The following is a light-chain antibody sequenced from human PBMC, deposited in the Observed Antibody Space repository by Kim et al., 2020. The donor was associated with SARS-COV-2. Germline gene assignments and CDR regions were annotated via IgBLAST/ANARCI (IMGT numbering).Light chain of an antibody. V-gene: IGLV2-23*02. Sequence: GQSITLSCSGTSHDVGSYDLLSWFQHHPGKAPKLIIHEVSERPSGVSDRFSGSKSGNTASLTISGLQAEDEADYYCCSYAGSSIWVFGGGTQLTVL. J-gene: IGLJ3*02. CDR1: SHDVGSYDL. CDR3: CSYAGSSIWV. CDR2: EVS.